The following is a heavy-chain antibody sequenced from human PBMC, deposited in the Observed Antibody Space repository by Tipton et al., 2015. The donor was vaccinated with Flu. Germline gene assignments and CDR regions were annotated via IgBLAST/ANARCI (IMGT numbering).Heavy chain of an antibody. CDR1: GFILSRYA. J-gene: IGHJ4*02. Sequence: GSLRLSCAASGFILSRYAMSWVRQAPGKGLEWVSNIRGSAGRGAGTYYAESVKGRFSISRDNSKNTLYLQMNSLRAEDTAIYYCAKVIPEIVAGLDYWGQGTLVTVSS. D-gene: IGHD6-19*01. CDR3: AKVIPEIVAGLDY. V-gene: IGHV3-23*01. CDR2: IRGSAGRGAGT.